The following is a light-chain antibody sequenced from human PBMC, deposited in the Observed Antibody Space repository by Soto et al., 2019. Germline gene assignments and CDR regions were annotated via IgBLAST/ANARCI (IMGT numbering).Light chain of an antibody. Sequence: EIVLTQSPATLSLSPGERATLSCRASQSVSSYLAWYQQKPGQAPRLLIYDASNRATGIPARFSGSGSGTDFTLTISSQEPEDCPVCYCQQRGNWPWTFGQGTKVEIK. CDR3: QQRGNWPWT. CDR1: QSVSSY. CDR2: DAS. V-gene: IGKV3-11*01. J-gene: IGKJ1*01.